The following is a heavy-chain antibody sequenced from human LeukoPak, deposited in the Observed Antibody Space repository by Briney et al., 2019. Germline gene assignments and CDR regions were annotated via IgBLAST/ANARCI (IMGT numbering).Heavy chain of an antibody. D-gene: IGHD5-18*01. Sequence: PAASVKVSCKASGYTFMSNDINWVRQGTGQGLEWMGWMNPNSGDTGYAQKFQGRVTMTTDTSTSTAYMELRSLRSDDTAVYYCARDWEGYSYGYGYWGQGTLVTVSS. J-gene: IGHJ4*02. V-gene: IGHV1-8*01. CDR3: ARDWEGYSYGYGY. CDR2: MNPNSGDT. CDR1: GYTFMSND.